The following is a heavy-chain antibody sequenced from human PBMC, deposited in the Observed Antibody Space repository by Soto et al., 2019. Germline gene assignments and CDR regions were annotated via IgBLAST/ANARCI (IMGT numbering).Heavy chain of an antibody. V-gene: IGHV3-33*08. CDR2: IWYDGSNK. J-gene: IGHJ6*02. CDR1: GFTFSPYE. Sequence: GESLKISCAASGFTFSPYEMSWVRQAPGKGLEWVAVIWYDGSNKYYADSVKGRFTISRDNSKNTLYLQMNSLRAEDTAVYYYARDSSSSWSLYYYGMDVWGQGTTVTVSS. CDR3: ARDSSSSWSLYYYGMDV. D-gene: IGHD6-13*01.